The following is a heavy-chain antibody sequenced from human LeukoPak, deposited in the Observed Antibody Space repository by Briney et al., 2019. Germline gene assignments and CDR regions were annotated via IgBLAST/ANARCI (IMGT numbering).Heavy chain of an antibody. CDR3: AKDMPLGYCSSTSCYNYYYMDV. J-gene: IGHJ6*03. CDR2: IRYDGSNK. D-gene: IGHD2-2*02. Sequence: GGSLRLSCAASGFTFSSYGMHWVRQAPGKGLEWVAFIRYDGSNKYYADSVKGRFTISRDNSKNTLYLQMNSLRAEDTAVYYCAKDMPLGYCSSTSCYNYYYMDVWGKGTTVTVSS. CDR1: GFTFSSYG. V-gene: IGHV3-30*02.